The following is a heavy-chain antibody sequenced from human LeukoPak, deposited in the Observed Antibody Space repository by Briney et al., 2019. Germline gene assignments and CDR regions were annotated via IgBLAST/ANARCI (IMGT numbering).Heavy chain of an antibody. Sequence: GASVKVSCKASGYTFTGYYMHWVRQAPGQGLEWMGWINPNSGGTNYAQKFQGRVTMTRDTSISTAYMELSRLRSDDTAVYYCARDEKSIVVVPAAIGGVVQGFDPWGQGTLVTVSS. CDR1: GYTFTGYY. V-gene: IGHV1-2*02. D-gene: IGHD2-2*01. CDR3: ARDEKSIVVVPAAIGGVVQGFDP. CDR2: INPNSGGT. J-gene: IGHJ5*02.